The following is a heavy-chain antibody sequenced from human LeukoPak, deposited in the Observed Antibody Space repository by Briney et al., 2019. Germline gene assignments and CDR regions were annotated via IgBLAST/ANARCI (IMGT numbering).Heavy chain of an antibody. Sequence: SQTLSLTCVISGDSLSSKSAAWNWIRQSPSRGLEWLGRTYYRSKWHKDYTLSVKSRITINPDTSKNQFSLQLNSVTPEDMAVYYCARSAGHFDYWGQGTLVTVSS. V-gene: IGHV6-1*01. CDR2: TYYRSKWHK. CDR3: ARSAGHFDY. J-gene: IGHJ4*02. CDR1: GDSLSSKSAA.